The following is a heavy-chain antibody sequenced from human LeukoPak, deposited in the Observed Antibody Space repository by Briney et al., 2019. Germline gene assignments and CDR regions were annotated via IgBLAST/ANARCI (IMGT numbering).Heavy chain of an antibody. V-gene: IGHV4-4*09. CDR1: GGSISSFY. J-gene: IGHJ6*03. CDR3: ARLTVTTSDFFGRDYYYYYMDV. CDR2: IYTSGTT. D-gene: IGHD4-11*01. Sequence: SENLSLTSTVSGGSISSFYWSWIRQPPGQGLEWIGYIYTSGTTKYNPSLHSRVTISVDTSKTQFSLKLSSVTAADTAVYYCARLTVTTSDFFGRDYYYYYMDVWGKGTAVTVSS.